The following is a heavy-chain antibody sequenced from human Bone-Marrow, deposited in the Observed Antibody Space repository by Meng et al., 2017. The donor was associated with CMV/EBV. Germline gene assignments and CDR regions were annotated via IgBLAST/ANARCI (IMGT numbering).Heavy chain of an antibody. V-gene: IGHV3-30*02. D-gene: IGHD1-7*01. CDR3: AKVPNRTGTKVDPRLPDY. CDR2: IRYDGSNS. Sequence: GESLKISCAASGFVFNTQGMHWVRQAPGKGLEWVAYIRYDGSNSHYRDSVKGRFTISRDNSKNTLYLQMNSLRAEDTAVYYCAKVPNRTGTKVDPRLPDYWGQGTRVTVSS. CDR1: GFVFNTQG. J-gene: IGHJ4*02.